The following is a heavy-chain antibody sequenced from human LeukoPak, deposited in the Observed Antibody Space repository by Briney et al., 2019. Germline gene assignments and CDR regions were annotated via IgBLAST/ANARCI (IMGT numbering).Heavy chain of an antibody. CDR1: GYTFTGYY. CDR2: INPNSGGT. J-gene: IGHJ4*02. D-gene: IGHD1-26*01. Sequence: ASVKVSCKASGYTFTGYYMHRVRQAPGQGLEWMGRINPNSGGTNYAQKFQGRVTMTRDTSISTAYMELSRLRSDDTAVYYCARGRVGAITFDYWGQGTLVTVSS. CDR3: ARGRVGAITFDY. V-gene: IGHV1-2*06.